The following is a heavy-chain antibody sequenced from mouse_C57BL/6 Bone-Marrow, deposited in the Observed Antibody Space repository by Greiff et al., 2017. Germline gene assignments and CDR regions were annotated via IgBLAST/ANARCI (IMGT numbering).Heavy chain of an antibody. Sequence: VQLKESGPELVKPGASVKLSCKASGYTFTSSDIDWVKQRHGPGLEWIGWFYPRDGSTKYNEKFKGKATLTVDTSSSTAYMELHLLTSADSAVYFCARRGYGYYDCAYWGQGTLVTVSA. CDR2: FYPRDGST. J-gene: IGHJ3*01. CDR1: GYTFTSSD. CDR3: ARRGYGYYDCAY. D-gene: IGHD2-3*01. V-gene: IGHV1-85*01.